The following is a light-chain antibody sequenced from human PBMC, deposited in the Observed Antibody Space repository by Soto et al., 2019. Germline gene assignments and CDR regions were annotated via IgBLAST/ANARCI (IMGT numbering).Light chain of an antibody. V-gene: IGKV3-15*01. CDR3: QQYNNWPLT. CDR1: QSVNSN. CDR2: GAS. J-gene: IGKJ4*01. Sequence: KVMTQSPATLSVSPGERATLSCRASQSVNSNLAWYQQKPGQAPRLLIYGASTRATGIPARFSGSGSGTEFTLTIDSLQSEDFTIYYCQQYNNWPLTFGGGTKVDIK.